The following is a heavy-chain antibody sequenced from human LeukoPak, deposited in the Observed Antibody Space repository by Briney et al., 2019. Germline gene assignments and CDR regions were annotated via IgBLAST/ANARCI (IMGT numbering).Heavy chain of an antibody. Sequence: GRSLRLSCAASGFTFDDYAMHWVRQAPGKGLEWVSGISWNSGSIGYADSVKGRFTISRDNAKNSLYLQMNSLRAEDTALYYCAKGVESSAQPPFDYWGQGTLVTVSS. V-gene: IGHV3-9*01. J-gene: IGHJ4*02. CDR3: AKGVESSAQPPFDY. D-gene: IGHD6-25*01. CDR1: GFTFDDYA. CDR2: ISWNSGSI.